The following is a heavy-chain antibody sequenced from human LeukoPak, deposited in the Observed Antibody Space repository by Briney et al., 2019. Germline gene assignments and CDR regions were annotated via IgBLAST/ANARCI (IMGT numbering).Heavy chain of an antibody. V-gene: IGHV4-30-4*01. CDR3: ARQGSYGLQLYFDY. CDR1: GGSISSGGYY. Sequence: SQTLSLTCTVSGGSISSGGYYWSWIRQPPGEGLEWIGYIYYSGSTYYHPSLKSRVTISLDTSKNQFSLKLSSVTAADTAVYYCARQGSYGLQLYFDYWGQGTLVTVSS. CDR2: IYYSGST. D-gene: IGHD5-18*01. J-gene: IGHJ4*02.